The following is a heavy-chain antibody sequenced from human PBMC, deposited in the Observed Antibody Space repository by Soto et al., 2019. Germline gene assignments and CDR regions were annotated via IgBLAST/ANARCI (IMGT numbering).Heavy chain of an antibody. CDR1: VFTCSSSA. D-gene: IGHD4-17*01. CDR3: AKPGAVTTLDGMDV. J-gene: IGHJ6*02. V-gene: IGHV3-23*01. CDR2: ISGSGGST. Sequence: GSLRLSCPASVFTCSSSAMSWVRQAPGKGLEWVSAISGSGGSTYYADAVKGRFTISRDNSKNTLYLQMNSLRAEDTAVYYCAKPGAVTTLDGMDVWGQGTTVTVSS.